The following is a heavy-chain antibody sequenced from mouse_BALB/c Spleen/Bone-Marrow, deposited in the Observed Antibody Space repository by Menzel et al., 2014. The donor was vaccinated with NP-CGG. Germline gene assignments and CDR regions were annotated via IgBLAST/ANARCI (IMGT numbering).Heavy chain of an antibody. Sequence: VQLQQSGAELVRPGTSVKVSCKASGYAFTNYLIEWVKQRPGQGHEWIGVINPGSGGTNYNEKFKGKATLTADKSSSTAYMQLSSLTSDDSAVYFCARWDYAMDYWGQGTSVTVSS. CDR1: GYAFTNYL. CDR3: ARWDYAMDY. CDR2: INPGSGGT. J-gene: IGHJ4*01. V-gene: IGHV1-54*01.